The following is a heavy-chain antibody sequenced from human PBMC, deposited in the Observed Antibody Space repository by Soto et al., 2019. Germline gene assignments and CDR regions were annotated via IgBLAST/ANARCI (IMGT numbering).Heavy chain of an antibody. CDR2: ITWHSGTV. CDR3: AKEIITFGDFNYSSVDV. V-gene: IGHV3-9*01. J-gene: IGHJ6*03. Sequence: EVQLVESGGGLVQPGRSLRLACAASGFTFDQYTMHWVRQAPGKGLEWVSSITWHSGTVGYEDSVKGRFTISRANAKDSLYMQMNSLGGEDTALYYFAKEIITFGDFNYSSVDVWGNGTTVTVSS. D-gene: IGHD3-16*01. CDR1: GFTFDQYT.